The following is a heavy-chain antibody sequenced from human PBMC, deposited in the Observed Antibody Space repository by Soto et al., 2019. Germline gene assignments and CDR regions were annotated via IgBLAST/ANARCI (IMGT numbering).Heavy chain of an antibody. CDR1: GYSFTSYW. D-gene: IGHD6-19*01. V-gene: IGHV5-51*01. CDR2: IYPGDSDT. J-gene: IGHJ4*02. Sequence: PGESLKSSCKGSGYSFTSYWIGWVRQMPGKGLERMGIIYPGDSDTRYSPSFQGQVTISADKSITTTYLQWSSLKASDTAIYYCARLFDTSGWYDYWGQGTLVTVSS. CDR3: ARLFDTSGWYDY.